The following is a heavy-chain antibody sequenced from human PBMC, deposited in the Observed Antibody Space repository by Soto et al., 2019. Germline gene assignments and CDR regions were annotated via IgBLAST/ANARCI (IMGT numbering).Heavy chain of an antibody. J-gene: IGHJ6*02. CDR3: DRTFDYYGMDV. CDR2: IYHAGSV. CDR1: GYSIGSGYY. V-gene: IGHV4-38-2*01. Sequence: SETLSLTCAVSGYSIGSGYYWAWIRQSPGKGLEWIGSIYHAGSVYYNPSLNGRVALSMDTSKNHFSLKLTSVTAADTAVYYCDRTFDYYGMDVWGQGTTVTVYS.